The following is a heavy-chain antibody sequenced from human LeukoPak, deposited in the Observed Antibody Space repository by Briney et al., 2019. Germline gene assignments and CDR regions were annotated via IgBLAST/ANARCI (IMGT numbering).Heavy chain of an antibody. J-gene: IGHJ4*02. D-gene: IGHD5-12*01. V-gene: IGHV4-59*10. CDR1: GGSFSGYY. CDR3: ARGHSGYDDY. Sequence: SETLSLTCAVYGGSFSGYYWSWIRQPAGEGLEWIGRFYTSGSTNYNPSLKSRVTMSVDTSKDQFFLKLNSVTAADTAIYYCARGHSGYDDYWGQGTLVTVSS. CDR2: FYTSGST.